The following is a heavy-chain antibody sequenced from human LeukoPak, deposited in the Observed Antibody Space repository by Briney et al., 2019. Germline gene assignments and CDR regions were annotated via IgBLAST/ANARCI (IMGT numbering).Heavy chain of an antibody. Sequence: GGSLRLSCAASGFTFSSYEMNWVRQAPGKGLDWVSSISNTGERTYYADSVKGRFTILRDNSRNAVYLDMNNVRADDTAVYYCVKSREASIWYSLGDYWGQGSLVIVSS. CDR3: VKSREASIWYSLGDY. CDR2: ISNTGERT. V-gene: IGHV3-23*01. D-gene: IGHD6-13*01. J-gene: IGHJ4*02. CDR1: GFTFSSYE.